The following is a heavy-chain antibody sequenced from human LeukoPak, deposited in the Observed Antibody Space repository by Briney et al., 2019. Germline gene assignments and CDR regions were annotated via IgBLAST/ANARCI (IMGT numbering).Heavy chain of an antibody. J-gene: IGHJ5*02. CDR1: GGSFSGYY. Sequence: SETLSLTCVVYGGSFSGYYWSWIRQPPGKGLEWIGSIYHSGSTYYNPSLKSRVTISVDTSKNQLSLKLSSVTAADTAVYYCARSWGGSGWGWFDPWGQGTLVTVSS. CDR2: IYHSGST. CDR3: ARSWGGSGWGWFDP. D-gene: IGHD6-25*01. V-gene: IGHV4-34*01.